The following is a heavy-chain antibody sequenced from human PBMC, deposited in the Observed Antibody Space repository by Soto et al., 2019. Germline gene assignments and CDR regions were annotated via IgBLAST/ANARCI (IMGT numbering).Heavy chain of an antibody. Sequence: PGGSLRLSCAASGFTFSSYSMNWVRQAPGKGLEWVSSISSSSNYIYYADSVKGRFTISRDNAKNSLYLQMNSLRAEDTAVYYCARGTIAARPDYFDYWGQGTLVTVSS. CDR3: ARGTIAARPDYFDY. D-gene: IGHD6-6*01. CDR2: ISSSSNYI. J-gene: IGHJ4*02. CDR1: GFTFSSYS. V-gene: IGHV3-21*01.